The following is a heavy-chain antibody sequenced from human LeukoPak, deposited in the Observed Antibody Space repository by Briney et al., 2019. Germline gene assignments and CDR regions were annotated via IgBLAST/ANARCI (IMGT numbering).Heavy chain of an antibody. J-gene: IGHJ4*02. CDR2: IHHSGTA. V-gene: IGHV4-38-2*02. Sequence: SETMSLPCTVSGGSINNGYFWGWIRQPPGKGLEWIASIHHSGTASYNPSLESRVTISVDTSKNQFSLRLSSVTAADTAVYYCARDRGALGATVPAIFAVNFFDSRGQGTLGTVSS. D-gene: IGHD2-2*02. CDR3: ARDRGALGATVPAIFAVNFFDS. CDR1: GGSINNGYF.